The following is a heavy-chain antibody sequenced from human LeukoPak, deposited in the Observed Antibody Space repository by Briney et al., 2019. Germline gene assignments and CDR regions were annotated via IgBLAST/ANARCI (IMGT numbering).Heavy chain of an antibody. Sequence: ASVKVSCKASGYTFTSCGISWVRQAPGQGLEWMGWISAYNGNTNYAQKLQGRVTMTTDTSTSTAYMELRSLRSDDTAVYYCARDRADIVVVPAVTGTDPFDYWGQGTLVTVSS. CDR1: GYTFTSCG. V-gene: IGHV1-18*01. J-gene: IGHJ4*02. D-gene: IGHD2-2*01. CDR2: ISAYNGNT. CDR3: ARDRADIVVVPAVTGTDPFDY.